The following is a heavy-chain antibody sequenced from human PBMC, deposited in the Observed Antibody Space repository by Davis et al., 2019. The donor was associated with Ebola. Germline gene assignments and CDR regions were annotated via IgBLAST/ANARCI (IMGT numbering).Heavy chain of an antibody. CDR2: VEHHGRT. D-gene: IGHD3-3*01. CDR1: GGSISPYY. J-gene: IGHJ4*02. V-gene: IGHV4-59*12. Sequence: PSETLSFTCTVSGGSISPYYWSWIRQTPGKGLDWIGYVEHHGRTEYIPSFNSRVTISVDTSKNQFSLKLGAVTAADTAVYYCARGLAYYDFWSGSSDRLTTFDFWGQGTLVTVSS. CDR3: ARGLAYYDFWSGSSDRLTTFDF.